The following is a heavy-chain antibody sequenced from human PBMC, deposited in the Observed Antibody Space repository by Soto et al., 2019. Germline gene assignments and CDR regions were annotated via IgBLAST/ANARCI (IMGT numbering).Heavy chain of an antibody. D-gene: IGHD6-19*01. CDR2: IIPIFGTA. CDR3: ARHSISSGWYSY. J-gene: IGHJ4*02. CDR1: GGTFSSYA. V-gene: IGHV1-69*06. Sequence: ASVKVACKASGGTFSSYAISWVRQAPGQGLQWMGGIIPIFGTANYAQKFQGRVTITADKSTSTAYMELSSLRSEDTAVYYCARHSISSGWYSYWRQVNLVTACS.